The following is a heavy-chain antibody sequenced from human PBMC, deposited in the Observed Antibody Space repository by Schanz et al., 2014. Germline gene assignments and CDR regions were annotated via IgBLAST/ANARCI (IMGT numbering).Heavy chain of an antibody. D-gene: IGHD6-19*01. CDR2: IFYNKET. CDR1: GFSFSDYY. Sequence: VQLVESGGGLVQPGGSLRLSCAASGFSFSDYYMSWIRQPPGKGLEWIGRIFYNKETSYNPSLRGRAAITVDTSKKEFYQKLSSVTAADTAVYYCASRASGWYALGYFDYWGQGAPVTVSS. CDR3: ASRASGWYALGYFDY. V-gene: IGHV4-38-2*01. J-gene: IGHJ4*02.